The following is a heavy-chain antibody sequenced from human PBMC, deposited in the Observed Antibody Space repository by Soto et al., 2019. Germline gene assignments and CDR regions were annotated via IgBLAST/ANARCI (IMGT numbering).Heavy chain of an antibody. J-gene: IGHJ6*02. CDR3: ARVRIAARTGAYGMDV. D-gene: IGHD6-6*01. CDR1: GCSISSYY. Sequence: SETLSLTCTVSGCSISSYYRSWIRQPAGKGLEWIGRIYTSGSTNYNPSLKSRVTMSVDTSKNQFSLKLSSVTAADTAVYYCARVRIAARTGAYGMDVWGQGTTVTVSS. CDR2: IYTSGST. V-gene: IGHV4-4*07.